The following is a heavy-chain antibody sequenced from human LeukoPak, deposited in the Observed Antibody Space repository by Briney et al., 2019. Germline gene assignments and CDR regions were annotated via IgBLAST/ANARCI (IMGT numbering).Heavy chain of an antibody. D-gene: IGHD3-3*01. Sequence: ASVKVSCKASGYTFTSYGISWVRQAPGQGLEWMGWISAYNGNTNYAQKLQGRVTMTTDTSTSTAYMELSSLRSEDTAVYYCARAVTILTLTDAFDIWGQGTMVTVSS. J-gene: IGHJ3*02. CDR2: ISAYNGNT. CDR1: GYTFTSYG. CDR3: ARAVTILTLTDAFDI. V-gene: IGHV1-18*01.